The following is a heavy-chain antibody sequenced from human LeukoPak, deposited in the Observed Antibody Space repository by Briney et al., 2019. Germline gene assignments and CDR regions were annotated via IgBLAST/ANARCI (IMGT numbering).Heavy chain of an antibody. CDR1: GYTFTSYA. Sequence: ASVKVSCKASGYTFTSYAMNWVRQAPGQGLEWMGWINPNSGGTNYAQKFQGRVTMTRDTSISTAYMELSRLRSDDTAVYYCARADGDYDAFDIWGQGTMVTVSS. J-gene: IGHJ3*02. CDR2: INPNSGGT. V-gene: IGHV1-2*02. CDR3: ARADGDYDAFDI. D-gene: IGHD4-17*01.